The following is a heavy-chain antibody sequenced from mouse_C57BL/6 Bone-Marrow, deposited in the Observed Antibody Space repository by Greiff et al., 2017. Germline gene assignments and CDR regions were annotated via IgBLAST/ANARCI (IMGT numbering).Heavy chain of an antibody. CDR1: GFNITNNY. J-gene: IGHJ2*01. CDR3: ARRSLDY. CDR2: IDPANGNT. Sequence: VQLQQSVAELVRPGASVKLSCTASGFNITNNYMHWVKQRPEQGLEWIGRIDPANGNTKYAPKFQGKATITADKSSNTAYLQLSSLTSEDTAIYYCARRSLDYWGQGTTLTVSS. V-gene: IGHV14-3*01.